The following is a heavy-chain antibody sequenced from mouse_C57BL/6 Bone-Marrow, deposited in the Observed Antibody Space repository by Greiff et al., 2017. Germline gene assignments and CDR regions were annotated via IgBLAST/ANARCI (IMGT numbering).Heavy chain of an antibody. CDR1: GYAFSSSW. CDR3: GRCPYSGRSLAWFAY. CDR2: IYPGDGDT. J-gene: IGHJ3*01. V-gene: IGHV1-82*01. D-gene: IGHD1-1*01. Sequence: VQVVESGPELVKPGASVKISCKASGYAFSSSWMNWVKQRPGKGLEWIGRIYPGDGDTNYNGKFKDKATLTADKYSCTAYMQLSSLTSEDSAVYFCGRCPYSGRSLAWFAYWGQGTLVTVSA.